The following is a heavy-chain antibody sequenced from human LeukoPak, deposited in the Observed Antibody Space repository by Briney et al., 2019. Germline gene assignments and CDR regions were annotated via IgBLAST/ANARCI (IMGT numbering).Heavy chain of an antibody. V-gene: IGHV3-23*01. CDR2: ISGSGGST. Sequence: GGSLRLSCAASGFTFSIYAMSWVRQAPGKGLERVSAISGSGGSTYYADSVKGRFTISRDNSKNTLYLQMNSLRAEDTAVYYCAKNRVVVPAAMRSWGQGTLVTVSS. CDR3: AKNRVVVPAAMRS. J-gene: IGHJ5*02. CDR1: GFTFSIYA. D-gene: IGHD2-2*01.